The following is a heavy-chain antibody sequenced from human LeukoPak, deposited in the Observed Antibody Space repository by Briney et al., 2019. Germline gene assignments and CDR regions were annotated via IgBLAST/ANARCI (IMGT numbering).Heavy chain of an antibody. CDR3: AQDFYGSGSYDY. CDR2: IYSGGST. J-gene: IGHJ4*02. D-gene: IGHD3-10*01. CDR1: GFTVSSNY. Sequence: PGGSLRLSCAASGFTVSSNYMSWVRKAPGKGLEWVSVIYSGGSTYYADSVKGRFTISRDNSKNTLYLQMNSLRAEDTAVYYCAQDFYGSGSYDYWGQGTLVTVSS. V-gene: IGHV3-66*01.